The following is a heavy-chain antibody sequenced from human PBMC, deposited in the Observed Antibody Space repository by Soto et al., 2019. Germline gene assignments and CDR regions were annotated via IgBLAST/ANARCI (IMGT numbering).Heavy chain of an antibody. CDR3: ARARLYQYYYYMDV. CDR2: IYHSGST. CDR1: SGSISSSDW. J-gene: IGHJ6*03. V-gene: IGHV4-4*02. Sequence: SETLSLTCAVSSGSISSSDWWSSVRQPQGKGLEWIGEIYHSGSTNYNPSLMSRVTSSVDKSESQFSLKLSSVTAADTGVYFCARARLYQYYYYMDVWGKGTTVTVSS. D-gene: IGHD2-2*01.